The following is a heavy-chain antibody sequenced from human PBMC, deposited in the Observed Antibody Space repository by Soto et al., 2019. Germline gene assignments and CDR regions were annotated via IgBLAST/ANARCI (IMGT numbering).Heavy chain of an antibody. Sequence: QITLKESGPPLVKPTQTLTLTCTFSGFSLSTSGVGVGWIRQPPGEALEWLAIIFWDDDERYNPSLMTRLTITKDTSKNQVVLTMTNMDPADTATYYCARRTYCSGGSCYDYWGQGTLVTVSS. CDR2: IFWDDDE. V-gene: IGHV2-5*02. CDR1: GFSLSTSGVG. CDR3: ARRTYCSGGSCYDY. J-gene: IGHJ4*02. D-gene: IGHD2-15*01.